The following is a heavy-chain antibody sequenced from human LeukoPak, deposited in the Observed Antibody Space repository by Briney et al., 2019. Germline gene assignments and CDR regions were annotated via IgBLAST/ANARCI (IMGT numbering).Heavy chain of an antibody. V-gene: IGHV5-51*01. CDR3: ARLQEDIVVVPAAIPYNWFDP. J-gene: IGHJ5*02. CDR2: IYPGDSDT. CDR1: GYIFAAYW. D-gene: IGHD2-2*01. Sequence: GESLKISCKGSGYIFAAYWIGWVRQMPEKGLEWMGSIYPGDSDTRYSPSFQGQVTISVDRSINTAYLQWNSLKASDTAIYYCARLQEDIVVVPAAIPYNWFDPWGRGSLVTVSS.